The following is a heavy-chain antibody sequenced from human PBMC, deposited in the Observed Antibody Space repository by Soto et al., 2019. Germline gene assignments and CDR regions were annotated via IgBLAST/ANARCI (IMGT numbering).Heavy chain of an antibody. V-gene: IGHV3-23*01. J-gene: IGHJ4*02. CDR3: ARDGYCSGGSCYSVPVFDY. CDR1: GFTFSSYA. Sequence: GGSLRLSCAASGFTFSSYAMSWVREAPGKELEWVSGISGSGSGHTTYYGDSVKGRFTISRDNSKNTLYLQMNSLRAEDTAVYYCARDGYCSGGSCYSVPVFDYWGQGTLITVSS. D-gene: IGHD2-15*01. CDR2: ISGSGSGHTT.